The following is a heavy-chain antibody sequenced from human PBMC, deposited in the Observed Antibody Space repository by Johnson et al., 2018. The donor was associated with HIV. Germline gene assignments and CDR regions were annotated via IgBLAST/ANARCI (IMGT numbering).Heavy chain of an antibody. CDR3: ARAVCRGGRCYSHDAFDI. CDR1: GFTFSSYG. J-gene: IGHJ3*02. V-gene: IGHV3-13*01. D-gene: IGHD2-15*01. Sequence: VQLVESGGGVVQPGGSLRLSCAASGFTFSSYGMHWVRQATGKGLEWVSTIGTAGDTYYPGSVKGRFTVSREDAKNSLYLQMNSLRAGDTALYYCARAVCRGGRCYSHDAFDIWGQGTMVTVSS. CDR2: IGTAGDT.